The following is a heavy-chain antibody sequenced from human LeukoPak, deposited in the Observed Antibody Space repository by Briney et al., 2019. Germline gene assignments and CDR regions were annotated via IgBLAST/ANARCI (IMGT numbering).Heavy chain of an antibody. CDR2: ISGSGGST. CDR1: EFTFSSYS. Sequence: GGSLRLSCAGSEFTFSSYSMHWVCQAPGKGLEWVSSISGSGGSTYYADSVKGRFTISRDSSKNTMYLQMNSLRVEDTAMYYCGRDVGPWGQGTLVTVSS. J-gene: IGHJ5*02. CDR3: GRDVGP. V-gene: IGHV3-23*01.